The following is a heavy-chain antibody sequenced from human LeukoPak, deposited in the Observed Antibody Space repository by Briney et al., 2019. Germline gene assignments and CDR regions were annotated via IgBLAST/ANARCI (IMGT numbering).Heavy chain of an antibody. V-gene: IGHV3-21*01. J-gene: IGHJ4*02. CDR3: AAVSPMFRGVITIIDY. CDR1: RFTFSSYS. CDR2: ISSSSSYI. Sequence: PGGTLRLSCAASRFTFSSYSMNWVRQAPGKGLEGVSSISSSSSYILYADYVKGRFTIYRDNAKNSLYLQMHSLRAEDTAVYYCAAVSPMFRGVITIIDYWGQGTLVTVSS. D-gene: IGHD3-10*01.